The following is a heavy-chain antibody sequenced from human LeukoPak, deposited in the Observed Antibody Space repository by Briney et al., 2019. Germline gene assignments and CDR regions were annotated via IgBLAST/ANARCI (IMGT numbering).Heavy chain of an antibody. CDR3: AKSDRVIPAGTADY. CDR2: ITGSGEST. V-gene: IGHV3-23*01. D-gene: IGHD2-2*01. Sequence: PGGSLRLSCAASGFTFSTYAMTWVRQAPGKGLEWVSGITGSGESTYYADSVKGRFTISRDNSKNTMYLQMNSLRAEDTAVYYCAKSDRVIPAGTADYWGQGTLVTVSS. CDR1: GFTFSTYA. J-gene: IGHJ4*02.